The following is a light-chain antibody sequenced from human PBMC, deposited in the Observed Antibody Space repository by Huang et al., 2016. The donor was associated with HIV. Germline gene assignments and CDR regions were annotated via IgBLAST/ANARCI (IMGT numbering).Light chain of an antibody. CDR3: MQSLQSLT. V-gene: IGKV2-28*01. CDR1: QSLVHDNGYSY. CDR2: MAF. Sequence: DIVMTQSPLSLPVTPGEPASISCRSSQSLVHDNGYSYLDWYLQKPGPSPQVLIYMAFVRAPGIPDRFSGGGSGTYFTLEINRVDAEDVGTYYCMQSLQSLTLGGGTRLEIK. J-gene: IGKJ4*01.